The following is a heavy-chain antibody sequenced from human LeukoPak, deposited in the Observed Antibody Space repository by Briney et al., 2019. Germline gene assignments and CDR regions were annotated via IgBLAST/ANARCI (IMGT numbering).Heavy chain of an antibody. J-gene: IGHJ4*02. CDR2: IYYSGST. V-gene: IGHV4-59*12. D-gene: IGHD6-13*01. Sequence: PSETLSLTCTVSGGFISSYYWSWIRQPPGKGLEWIGYIYYSGSTNYNPSLKSRVTISVDRSKNQFSLKLSSVTAADTAVYYCAREGTSIAAAGYFDYWGQGTLVTVSS. CDR3: AREGTSIAAAGYFDY. CDR1: GGFISSYY.